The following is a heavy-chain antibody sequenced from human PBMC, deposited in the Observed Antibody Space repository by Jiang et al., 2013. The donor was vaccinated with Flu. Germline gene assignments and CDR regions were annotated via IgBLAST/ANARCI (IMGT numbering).Heavy chain of an antibody. D-gene: IGHD3-10*01. J-gene: IGHJ4*02. CDR3: ARGRVPGSGSYY. CDR2: INHSGST. Sequence: LLKPSETLSLTCAVYSGSFNDYYWTWIRQSPGKGLEWIGEINHSGSTNYNPSLKSRVTISVDTSKNQFSLRVRSVTAADTAVYYCARGRVPGSGSYYWGQGTLVTVSS. CDR1: SGSFNDYY. V-gene: IGHV4-34*01.